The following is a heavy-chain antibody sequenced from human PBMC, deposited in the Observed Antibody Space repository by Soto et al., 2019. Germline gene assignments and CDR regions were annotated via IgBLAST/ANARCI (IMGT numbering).Heavy chain of an antibody. CDR1: GITTSSNY. Sequence: EVQLVESGGGLVQPGGSLRLSCAASGITTSSNYISWVRQAPGQGLECFLVIYAGGRTYHADSVKGRFTISRDIPKITIYLKMNSLRAGERVVYYCARVYASCYYARDEWGQGATVTV. CDR2: IYAGGRT. J-gene: IGHJ6*02. CDR3: ARVYASCYYARDE. V-gene: IGHV3-66*01. D-gene: IGHD2-8*01.